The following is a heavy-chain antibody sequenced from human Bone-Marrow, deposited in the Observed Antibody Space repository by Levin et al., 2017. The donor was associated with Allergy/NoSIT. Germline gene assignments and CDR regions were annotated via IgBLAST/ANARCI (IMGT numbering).Heavy chain of an antibody. Sequence: SETLSLTCAISGASLSTNGVAWNWIRQSPSRGLEWLGRTYYRSKWYNDYAPSVKSRITINPDTSKSQFSLQLNSVIPEDTAVYYCARDRNNAFDIWGQGTIVTVSS. J-gene: IGHJ3*02. CDR2: TYYRSKWYN. CDR1: GASLSTNGVA. V-gene: IGHV6-1*01. CDR3: ARDRNNAFDI. D-gene: IGHD1-14*01.